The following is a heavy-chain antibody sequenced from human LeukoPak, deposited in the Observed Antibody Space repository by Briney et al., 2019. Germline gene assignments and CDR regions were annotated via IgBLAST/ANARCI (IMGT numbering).Heavy chain of an antibody. CDR2: INPSGGAT. J-gene: IGHJ4*02. Sequence: ASVKVSCKASGYTFTSYYMHWVRQAPGQGLEWMGIINPSGGATSYAQKFQGRVTMTEDTSTDTAYMELSSLRSEDTAVYYCATASSGWPLRLTEWGQGTLVTVSS. D-gene: IGHD6-19*01. V-gene: IGHV1-46*01. CDR3: ATASSGWPLRLTE. CDR1: GYTFTSYY.